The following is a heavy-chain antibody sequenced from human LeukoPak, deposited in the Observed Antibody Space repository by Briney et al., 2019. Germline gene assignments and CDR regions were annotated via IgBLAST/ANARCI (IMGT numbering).Heavy chain of an antibody. CDR3: ARDRQQWTGLEMMDV. CDR1: GGSISSGSYY. D-gene: IGHD5-24*01. Sequence: PSQTLSLTCTVSGGSISSGSYYWSWIRQPAGKGLEWIGRIYTSGSTNYNPSLKSRVTISVDRSKNQFSLKLSSVTAADTAVYYCARDRQQWTGLEMMDVWGKGTTVTVSS. CDR2: IYTSGST. V-gene: IGHV4-61*02. J-gene: IGHJ6*04.